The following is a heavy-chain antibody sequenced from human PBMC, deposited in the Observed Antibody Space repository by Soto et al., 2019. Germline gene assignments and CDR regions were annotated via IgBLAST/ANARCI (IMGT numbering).Heavy chain of an antibody. J-gene: IGHJ4*02. CDR2: ISGSGGST. V-gene: IGHV3-23*01. D-gene: IGHD1-26*01. CDR1: GFTFSSYA. CDR3: ARRGSGSYYDY. Sequence: EVQLLESGGGLVQPGGSLRLSCAASGFTFSSYAMRWVRQAPVKGLEWVSAISGSGGSTYYADSVKGRFTISRDNSKNTLYLQMNRPRAEDKAVYYCARRGSGSYYDYWGQGTLVTVSS.